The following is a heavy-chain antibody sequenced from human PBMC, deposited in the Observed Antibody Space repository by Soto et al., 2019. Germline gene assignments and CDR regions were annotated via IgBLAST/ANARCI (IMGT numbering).Heavy chain of an antibody. V-gene: IGHV4-30-4*01. CDR2: VYYSGST. CDR1: GGSVSSTDYY. Sequence: QVQLQESGPGLVKPSQTLSLTCTVSGGSVSSTDYYWNWIRQPPGKGLERIGYVYYSGSTYYNPYLESRLSIAIDTLKNKFYLKLSSVNAADTAVYFCARSDDYYDRHWFDPWGQGTLVTVSS. J-gene: IGHJ5*02. D-gene: IGHD3-22*01. CDR3: ARSDDYYDRHWFDP.